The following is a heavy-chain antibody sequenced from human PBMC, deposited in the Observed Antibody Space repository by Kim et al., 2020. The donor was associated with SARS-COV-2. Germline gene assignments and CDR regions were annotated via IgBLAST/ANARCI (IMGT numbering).Heavy chain of an antibody. V-gene: IGHV6-1*01. CDR3: ARAGSAVAGAYCFDS. CDR2: TYYRSKWYN. CDR1: GDSVSSNSAA. J-gene: IGHJ4*02. Sequence: SQTLSLTCVIPGDSVSSNSAAWTWIRQSPSRGLEWLGRTYYRSKWYNDYAVSVKSRITINADTSKNQFSLQLNSVTPEDTSVYYCARAGSAVAGAYCFDSCGQRTLVTVSS. D-gene: IGHD6-19*01.